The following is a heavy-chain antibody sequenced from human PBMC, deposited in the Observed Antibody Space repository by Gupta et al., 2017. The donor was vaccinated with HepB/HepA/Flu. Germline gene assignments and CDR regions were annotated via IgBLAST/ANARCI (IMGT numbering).Heavy chain of an antibody. CDR3: ATNFAF. D-gene: IGHD3-3*02. V-gene: IGHV3-74*03. Sequence: EVQLVESGGGLVKPGGSLRLSCAVSGFTFSDHAIHWVRQAPGEGLVWVSHINSGGTITSYADSVRGRFTISRDNARNTVYLQMDSLRPEDTAVYYCATNFAFWGQGALVTVSS. CDR2: INSGGTIT. CDR1: GFTFSDHA. J-gene: IGHJ4*02.